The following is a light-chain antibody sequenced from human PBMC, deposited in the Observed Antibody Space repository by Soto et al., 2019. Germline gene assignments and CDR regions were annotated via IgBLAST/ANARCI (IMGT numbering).Light chain of an antibody. V-gene: IGKV3-15*01. J-gene: IGKJ4*01. Sequence: EIGVSQSPSTLSVSTGERATLSCRASQSVSSNLAWYQQKPGQAPRLLIYGASTRATDIPARFSGSGSGTEFTLTISSLQSEDFAVYYCQQYNNWPLTFGGGTKVDIK. CDR2: GAS. CDR3: QQYNNWPLT. CDR1: QSVSSN.